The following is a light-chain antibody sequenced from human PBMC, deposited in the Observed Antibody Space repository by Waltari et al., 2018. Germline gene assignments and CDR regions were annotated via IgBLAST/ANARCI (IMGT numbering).Light chain of an antibody. V-gene: IGKV1-5*03. J-gene: IGKJ4*01. CDR3: QQHNTYPLT. CDR2: KAS. Sequence: DIQMTQSPSTLSASVGDRVTITCRASQSISGWLAWYQQNPGKAPKLLIYKASSLESGVPARCSGSGSGTEFTLTISSLQPDDFATFDGQQHNTYPLTFGGGTKVEIK. CDR1: QSISGW.